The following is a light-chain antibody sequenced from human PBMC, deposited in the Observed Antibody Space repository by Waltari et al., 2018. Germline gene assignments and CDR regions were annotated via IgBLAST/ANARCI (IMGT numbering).Light chain of an antibody. CDR1: SSDIGSYNL. V-gene: IGLV2-23*02. Sequence: QSALTQPASVSGSPGQSITISCTGTSSDIGSYNLVSWYQQHPGKVPKLIIYAVIKRPAGISDRFAGSKSGNTASLTSSGLQAEDEADYYCSSNAAGSSYVVFGGGTRLTVL. CDR3: SSNAAGSSYVV. J-gene: IGLJ2*01. CDR2: AVI.